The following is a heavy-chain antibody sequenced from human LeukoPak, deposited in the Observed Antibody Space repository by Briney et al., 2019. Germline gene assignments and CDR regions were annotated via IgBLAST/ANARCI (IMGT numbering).Heavy chain of an antibody. CDR2: ISAYNGNT. V-gene: IGHV1-18*01. J-gene: IGHJ6*02. D-gene: IGHD2-2*01. CDR1: GYTFTSYG. CDR3: ARHLLGYCSSTSCYRHYYYYGMDV. Sequence: ASVKVSCKASGYTFTSYGISWVRQAPGQGLEWMGWISAYNGNTNYAQKLQGRVTMTTDTSTSTAYMELRSLRSDDTAVYYCARHLLGYCSSTSCYRHYYYYGMDVWGQGTTVTVSS.